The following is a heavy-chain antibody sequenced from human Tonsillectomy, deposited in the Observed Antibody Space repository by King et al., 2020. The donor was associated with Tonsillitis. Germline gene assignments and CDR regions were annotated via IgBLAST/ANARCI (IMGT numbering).Heavy chain of an antibody. V-gene: IGHV3-23*03. CDR2: IYSGGIST. D-gene: IGHD3-9*01. CDR3: AKVPYYDILSCFDY. CDR1: GFTFNSYA. J-gene: IGHJ4*02. Sequence: VQLVESGGGLVQPGGSLRLSCAASGFTFNSYAMSWVRQAPGKGLEWVSVIYSGGISTYYADSVKGRFTISRDNSKNTLYLQMNSLRAEDTAVYYCAKVPYYDILSCFDYWGQGTLVTVSS.